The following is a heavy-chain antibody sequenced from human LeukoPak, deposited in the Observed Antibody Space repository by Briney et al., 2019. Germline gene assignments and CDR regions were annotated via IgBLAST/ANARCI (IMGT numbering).Heavy chain of an antibody. CDR2: ISAYNGNT. V-gene: IGHV1-18*01. Sequence: ASVKVSCKASGYTFTSYGISWVRQAPGQGLEWMGWISAYNGNTNYAQKFQGWVTMTRDTSISTAYMELSRLRSDDTAVYYCARERVGYCSSTSCYVSDAFDIWGQGTMVTVSS. CDR1: GYTFTSYG. CDR3: ARERVGYCSSTSCYVSDAFDI. D-gene: IGHD2-2*01. J-gene: IGHJ3*02.